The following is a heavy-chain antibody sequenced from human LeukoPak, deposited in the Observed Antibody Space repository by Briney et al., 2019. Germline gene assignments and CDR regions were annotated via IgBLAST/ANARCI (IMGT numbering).Heavy chain of an antibody. CDR2: IKEDGSDI. Sequence: GGSLRLSCVASGLSFSSYTMSWVRQAPGQGLEWVAKIKEDGSDIHYVDSVKGRFTICRDNAKNSLCLQMSSLRVEDTAVYYCARGGARYLDSWGQGILVTVSS. J-gene: IGHJ4*02. D-gene: IGHD3-9*01. CDR3: ARGGARYLDS. V-gene: IGHV3-7*01. CDR1: GLSFSSYT.